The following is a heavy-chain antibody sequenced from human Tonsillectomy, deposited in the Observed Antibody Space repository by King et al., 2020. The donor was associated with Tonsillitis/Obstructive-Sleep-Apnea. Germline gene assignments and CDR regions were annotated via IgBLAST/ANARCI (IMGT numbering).Heavy chain of an antibody. D-gene: IGHD3-3*01. J-gene: IGHJ4*02. CDR2: INHSGSS. V-gene: IGHV4-34*01. Sequence: VQLQQWGAGLLKPSETLSLTCAVYGGSFIGYYWSWIRQPPGKGLEWIGEINHSGSSNYNPSLKSRVTISVDTSKNQFSLNLSSVTAADTAVYYCARSTMFGVVITPLYFDYWGQGTLVTVSS. CDR3: ARSTMFGVVITPLYFDY. CDR1: GGSFIGYY.